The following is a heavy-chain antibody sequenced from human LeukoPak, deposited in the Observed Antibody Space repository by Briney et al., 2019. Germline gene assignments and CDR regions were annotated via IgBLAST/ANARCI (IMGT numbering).Heavy chain of an antibody. CDR2: INHSGST. CDR3: ARGGPRCDSTSCYDWGFDY. V-gene: IGHV4-34*01. D-gene: IGHD2-2*01. CDR1: GGSFSGYY. J-gene: IGHJ4*02. Sequence: SETLSLTCAVYGGSFSGYYWSWIRQPPGKGLEWIGEINHSGSTNYNPSLKSRVTISVDTSKNQFSLKLSSVTAADRAVYYCARGGPRCDSTSCYDWGFDYWGQGTLVTVSS.